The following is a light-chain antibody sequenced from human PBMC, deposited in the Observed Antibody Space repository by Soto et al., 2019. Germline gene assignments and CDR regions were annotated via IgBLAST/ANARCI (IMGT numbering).Light chain of an antibody. CDR2: EVS. J-gene: IGLJ3*02. CDR1: SSDVGGYNY. Sequence: QSALTQPASVSGSPGQSITISCTGTSSDVGGYNYVSWNQQHPGKAPKLMIYEVSNRPSGVSNRFSGSKSGNTASLTISGLQAEDEADYYCSSYTSGSTWVFGGGTKLTVL. CDR3: SSYTSGSTWV. V-gene: IGLV2-14*01.